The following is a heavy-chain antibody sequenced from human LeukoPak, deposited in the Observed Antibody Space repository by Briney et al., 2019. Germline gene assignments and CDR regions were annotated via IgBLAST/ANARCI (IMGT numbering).Heavy chain of an antibody. D-gene: IGHD3-22*01. CDR3: ALDYYDSSGYSY. Sequence: QTGGSLRLSWAASGFTFSSYEMNWVRQAPGKGLEWVSYISSSGSTIYYADSVKGRFTISRDNAKNSLYLQMNSLRAEDTAVYYCALDYYDSSGYSYWGQGTLVTVSS. CDR2: ISSSGSTI. V-gene: IGHV3-48*03. J-gene: IGHJ4*02. CDR1: GFTFSSYE.